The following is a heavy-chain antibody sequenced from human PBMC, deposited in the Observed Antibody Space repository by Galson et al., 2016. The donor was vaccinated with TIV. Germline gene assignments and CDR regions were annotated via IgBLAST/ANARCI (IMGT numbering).Heavy chain of an antibody. Sequence: SLRLSCAVSGYTLGDYGLTWFRQAPGKGLEWVGLIYFDGSNKYYADSVKGRFTISRDNSKNTLYLQMNSLRAEDTAVYYCARSYDFWSGIYTVSQADSYLDYWGQGTLVSVSS. CDR2: IYFDGSNK. CDR3: ARSYDFWSGIYTVSQADSYLDY. J-gene: IGHJ4*02. V-gene: IGHV3-33*08. D-gene: IGHD3-3*01. CDR1: GYTLGDYG.